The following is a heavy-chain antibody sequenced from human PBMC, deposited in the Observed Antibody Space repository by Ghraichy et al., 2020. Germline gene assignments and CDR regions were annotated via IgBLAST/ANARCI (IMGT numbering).Heavy chain of an antibody. CDR3: TRAVNWNDIHFDY. V-gene: IGHV3-49*04. Sequence: GGSLRLSCTASGFTFGDYAMSWVRQAPGKGLEWVGFIRSKAYGGTTEYAASVKGRFTISRDDSKSIAYLQMNSLKTEDTAVYYCTRAVNWNDIHFDYWGQGTLVTVSS. CDR1: GFTFGDYA. CDR2: IRSKAYGGTT. J-gene: IGHJ4*02. D-gene: IGHD1-1*01.